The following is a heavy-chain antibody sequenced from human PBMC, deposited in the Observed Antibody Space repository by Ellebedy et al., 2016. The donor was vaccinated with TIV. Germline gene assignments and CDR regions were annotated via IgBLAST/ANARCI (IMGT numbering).Heavy chain of an antibody. CDR2: ISDDSTSI. V-gene: IGHV3-74*01. D-gene: IGHD4-17*01. Sequence: GESLKISXVGSGYIFSDNWMNWVRQSPGQGLEWLSRISDDSTSIIYADSVKGRFTISRDNAKNSLYLQMNSLRAEDTAVYYCARSPTNYGRAFDYWGQGTLVTVSS. CDR3: ARSPTNYGRAFDY. CDR1: GYIFSDNW. J-gene: IGHJ4*02.